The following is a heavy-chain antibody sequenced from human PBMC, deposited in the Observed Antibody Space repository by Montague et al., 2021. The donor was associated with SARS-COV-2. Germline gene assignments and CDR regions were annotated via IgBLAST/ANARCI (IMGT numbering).Heavy chain of an antibody. D-gene: IGHD6-19*01. CDR2: IYYSGST. CDR1: GGSISSYY. Sequence: SETLFLTCTVSGGSISSYYWSWIRQSPGKGLEWIGYIYYSGSTNXNPSLKSRVTISVDTSKNQFSLKLSSVTAADTAVYYCARGSGWMGNAFDIWGQGTMVAVSS. CDR3: ARGSGWMGNAFDI. J-gene: IGHJ3*02. V-gene: IGHV4-59*01.